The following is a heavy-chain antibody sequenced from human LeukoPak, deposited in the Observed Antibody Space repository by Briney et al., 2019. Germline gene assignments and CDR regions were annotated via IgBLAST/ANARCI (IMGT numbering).Heavy chain of an antibody. J-gene: IGHJ3*02. V-gene: IGHV4-59*01. CDR3: AREQKGAFDI. Sequence: SETLSLTCTVSGDPISSYYWSWIRQPPGKGLEWIGYIYYSGSTNYNPSLKSRVTISVDTSKNQFSLKLSSVTAADTAVYYCAREQKGAFDIWGQGTMVTVSS. CDR2: IYYSGST. CDR1: GDPISSYY.